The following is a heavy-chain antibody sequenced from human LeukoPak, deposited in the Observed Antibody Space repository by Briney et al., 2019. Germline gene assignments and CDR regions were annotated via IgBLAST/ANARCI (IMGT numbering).Heavy chain of an antibody. J-gene: IGHJ4*02. V-gene: IGHV1-2*02. Sequence: ASVKVSCKASGYTFTGYYMHWVRQAPGQGLEWMGWINPNSGGTNYAQKFQGRVTMTRDTSISTAYMELSRLRSDDTAVYYCASLQYYYDSSGYYWDYWGQGTLVTVSS. CDR1: GYTFTGYY. D-gene: IGHD3-22*01. CDR2: INPNSGGT. CDR3: ASLQYYYDSSGYYWDY.